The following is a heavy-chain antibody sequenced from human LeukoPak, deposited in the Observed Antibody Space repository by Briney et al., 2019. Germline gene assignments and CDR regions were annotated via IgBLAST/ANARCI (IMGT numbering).Heavy chain of an antibody. CDR2: ISYDGSNK. V-gene: IGHV3-30-3*01. Sequence: PGRSLRLSCAASGFTFSSYAMHWVRQAPGKGLEWVAVISYDGSNKYYADSVKGRSTISRDNSKNTLYLQTNSLRAEDTAVYYCARDKMATIDYWGQGTLVTVSS. CDR3: ARDKMATIDY. CDR1: GFTFSSYA. J-gene: IGHJ4*02. D-gene: IGHD5-24*01.